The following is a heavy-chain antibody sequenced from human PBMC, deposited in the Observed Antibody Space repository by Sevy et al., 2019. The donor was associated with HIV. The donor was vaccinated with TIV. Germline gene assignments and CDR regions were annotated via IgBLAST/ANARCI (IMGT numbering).Heavy chain of an antibody. J-gene: IGHJ3*02. CDR2: VYYTGGS. V-gene: IGHV4-59*08. CDR1: GGSINSDH. CDR3: ARRNDFDI. Sequence: SETLSLTCTVSGGSINSDHWNWIRQPPGKGLEWIGYVYYTGGSNYKHSLKKRVTISVDRTKNQFSLKLTSVTAADTAVYYCARRNDFDIWGQGTMVTVSS.